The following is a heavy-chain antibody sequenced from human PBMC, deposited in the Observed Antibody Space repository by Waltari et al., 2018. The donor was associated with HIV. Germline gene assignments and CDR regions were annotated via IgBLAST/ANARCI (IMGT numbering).Heavy chain of an antibody. D-gene: IGHD7-27*01. Sequence: QVQLQQWGAGLLKPSETLSLTCAVYGGSFSGYYWSWIRQPPGKGLEWIGEINHSGSTNYNPSLKSRVTISVDTSKNQFSLKLSSVTAADTAVYYCARGWVRRDYGMDVWGQGTTVTVSS. CDR2: INHSGST. J-gene: IGHJ6*02. CDR3: ARGWVRRDYGMDV. V-gene: IGHV4-34*01. CDR1: GGSFSGYY.